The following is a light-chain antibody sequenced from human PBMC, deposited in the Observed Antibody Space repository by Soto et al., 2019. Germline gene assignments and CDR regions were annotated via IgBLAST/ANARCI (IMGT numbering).Light chain of an antibody. CDR2: DVR. Sequence: QSVLTQQRSVSGSPGQSVTISCTGTSNIVGGYDYVSWYQLYPGKAPKLMIFDVRKRPSRVPDRFSGSKSGNTASLTISGLQAEDEADYYCFSYAGNYTYVFGGGTKVTVL. V-gene: IGLV2-11*01. CDR3: FSYAGNYTYV. CDR1: SNIVGGYDY. J-gene: IGLJ1*01.